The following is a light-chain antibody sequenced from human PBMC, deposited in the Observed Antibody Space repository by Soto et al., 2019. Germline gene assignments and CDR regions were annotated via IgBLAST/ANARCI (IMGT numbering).Light chain of an antibody. CDR1: QSVSSSY. CDR3: QQYGSSPGT. Sequence: EIVLTQSPGTLSLSPGERATLSCRASQSVSSSYLAWYQQKPGQAPRLLIYGASSRATGIPDRFSGSGSGTDFTLTISRLEPEDSAVYYCQQYGSSPGTFGQGTKGDIK. J-gene: IGKJ1*01. CDR2: GAS. V-gene: IGKV3-20*01.